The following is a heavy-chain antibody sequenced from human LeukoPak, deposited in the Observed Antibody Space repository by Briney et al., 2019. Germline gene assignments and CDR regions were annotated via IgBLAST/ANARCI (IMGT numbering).Heavy chain of an antibody. CDR3: AKDPGPYYMDV. CDR2: IWHDGTNK. V-gene: IGHV3-33*06. J-gene: IGHJ6*03. CDR1: GFTLSNYG. D-gene: IGHD2-8*02. Sequence: GGSLRLSCAASGFTLSNYGMHWVRQAPGKGLEWVAVIWHDGTNKYYADSVKGRFTISRDNSKNTLYLQMNSLRVEDTAVYYCAKDPGPYYMDVWGKGTTVTVSS.